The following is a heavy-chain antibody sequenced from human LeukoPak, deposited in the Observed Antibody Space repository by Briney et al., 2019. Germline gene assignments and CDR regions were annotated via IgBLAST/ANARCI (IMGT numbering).Heavy chain of an antibody. CDR3: ARGESCANGVCYYWGY. CDR1: GGSISGSSYY. V-gene: IGHV4-39*07. J-gene: IGHJ4*02. CDR2: IYYSGST. Sequence: SETLSLTCTVSGGSISGSSYYWGWIRQPPGKGLEWIGGIYYSGSTYYNPSLKSRVTISVDTSKNQFSLKLSSVTAADTAVYYCARGESCANGVCYYWGYWGQGTLVTVSS. D-gene: IGHD2-8*01.